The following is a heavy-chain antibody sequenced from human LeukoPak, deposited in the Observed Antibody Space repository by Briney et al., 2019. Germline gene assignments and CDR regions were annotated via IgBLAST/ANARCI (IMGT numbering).Heavy chain of an antibody. CDR1: GFTFSSYD. Sequence: HPGGSLRLSCVASGFTFSSYDMHWVRQATGKGLEWVSAIGTAGDTYYPGSVKGRFTISRENAKNSLYLQMNGLRAGDTAVYYCARARPYYYGSGSRPVYYYYMDVWGKGTTVTISS. CDR3: ARARPYYYGSGSRPVYYYYMDV. CDR2: IGTAGDT. D-gene: IGHD3-10*01. V-gene: IGHV3-13*01. J-gene: IGHJ6*03.